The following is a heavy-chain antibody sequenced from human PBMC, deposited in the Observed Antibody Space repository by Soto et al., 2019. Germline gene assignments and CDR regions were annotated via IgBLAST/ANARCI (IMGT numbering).Heavy chain of an antibody. D-gene: IGHD3-10*02. CDR1: GGSISSGGYY. CDR2: IYYSGST. CDR3: SLCVRGVNQFDY. J-gene: IGHJ4*02. V-gene: IGHV4-31*03. Sequence: QVQLQESGPGLVKPSQTLSLTCTVSGGSISSGGYYWSWIRQHPGKGLEWIGYIYYSGSTYYNPYLKSRVTISVDTSKNQFSLKLSSVTAADTAVYYCSLCVRGVNQFDYWGQGTLVTVSS.